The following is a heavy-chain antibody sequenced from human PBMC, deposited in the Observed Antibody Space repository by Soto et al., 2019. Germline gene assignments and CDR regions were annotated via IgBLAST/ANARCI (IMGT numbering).Heavy chain of an antibody. Sequence: ALSITCAVYGGTFSGYYWSWIRQHPGKGLEWIGYIYYSGSTYYNPSLKSRVTISVDTSKNQFSLKLSSVTAADTAVYYRARGDSGYYDSSGYYSYWGQGTLVTVSS. CDR1: GGTFSGYY. CDR3: ARGDSGYYDSSGYYSY. V-gene: IGHV4-31*11. J-gene: IGHJ4*02. CDR2: IYYSGST. D-gene: IGHD3-22*01.